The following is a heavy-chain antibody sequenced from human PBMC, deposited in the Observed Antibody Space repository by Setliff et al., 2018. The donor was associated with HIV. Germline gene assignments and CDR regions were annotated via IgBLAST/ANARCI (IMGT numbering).Heavy chain of an antibody. D-gene: IGHD3-10*01. CDR3: ARGAYYGSGSYYDSRY. CDR1: GYTFTNYD. J-gene: IGHJ4*02. CDR2: MNPNSGNT. Sequence: GASVKVSCKASGYTFTNYDINWVRQAPGQGLEWMGWMNPNSGNTGYAQKFQGRVTMTRNTSISTAYMELSSLRSEDTAVYYCARGAYYGSGSYYDSRYWGQGTLVTVSS. V-gene: IGHV1-8*02.